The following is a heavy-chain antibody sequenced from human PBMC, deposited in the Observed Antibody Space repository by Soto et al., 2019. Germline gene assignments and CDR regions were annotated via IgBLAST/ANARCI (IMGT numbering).Heavy chain of an antibody. D-gene: IGHD3-3*01. Sequence: SLRLSCAASGFTFDDYAMHWVRQAPGKGLEWVSGISWNSGSIGYADSVKGRFTISRDNAKNSLYLQMNSLRAEDTALYYCAKVQGRVYDFWSGYRTDAFDIWGQGTMVTVSS. CDR1: GFTFDDYA. CDR3: AKVQGRVYDFWSGYRTDAFDI. J-gene: IGHJ3*02. V-gene: IGHV3-9*01. CDR2: ISWNSGSI.